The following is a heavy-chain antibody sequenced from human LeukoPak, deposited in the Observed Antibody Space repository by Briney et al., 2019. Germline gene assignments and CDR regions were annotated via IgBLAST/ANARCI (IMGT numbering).Heavy chain of an antibody. CDR2: ISAYNGNT. J-gene: IGHJ4*02. Sequence: ASVKVSCKASGYTFTSYGISWVRQAPGQGLEWMGWISAYNGNTNYAQKLQGRVTMTTDTSTSTAYMELRSLRSDDTAVYYCARVLPPYGVERYYFDYWGQGTLVTVSS. CDR1: GYTFTSYG. D-gene: IGHD4-17*01. CDR3: ARVLPPYGVERYYFDY. V-gene: IGHV1-18*01.